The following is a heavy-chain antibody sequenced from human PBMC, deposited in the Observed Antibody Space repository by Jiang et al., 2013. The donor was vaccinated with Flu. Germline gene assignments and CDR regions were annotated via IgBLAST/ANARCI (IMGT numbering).Heavy chain of an antibody. J-gene: IGHJ4*02. CDR1: GGSISSSNW. CDR2: IYHSGST. Sequence: PGLVKPSETLSLTCTVSGGSISSSNWWSWVRQPPGKGLEWIGEIYHSGSTNYNPSLKSRVTISVDKSKNQFSLKLSSVTAADTAVYYCARASGPSGLIGVVIGTFDYWGQGTLVTVSS. V-gene: IGHV4-4*02. CDR3: ARASGPSGLIGVVIGTFDY. D-gene: IGHD3-3*01.